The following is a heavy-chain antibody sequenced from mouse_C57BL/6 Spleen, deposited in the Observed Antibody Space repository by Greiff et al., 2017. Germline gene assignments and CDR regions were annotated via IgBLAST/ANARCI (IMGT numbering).Heavy chain of an antibody. CDR2: IYPGSGST. J-gene: IGHJ1*03. CDR1: GYTFTSYW. D-gene: IGHD2-1*01. CDR3: ARDYYGNYANWYFDV. V-gene: IGHV1-55*01. Sequence: QVQLQQPGAELVKPGASVKMSCKASGYTFTSYWITWVKQRPGQGLEWIGDIYPGSGSTNYNEKFKSKATLTVDTSSSTAYMQLSSLTSEDSAVYYCARDYYGNYANWYFDVWGTGTTVTVSS.